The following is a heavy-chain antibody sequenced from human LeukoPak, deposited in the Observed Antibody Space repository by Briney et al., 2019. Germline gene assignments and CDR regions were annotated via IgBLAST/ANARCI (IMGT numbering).Heavy chain of an antibody. CDR1: GYTFTSNG. CDR2: ISAYDGNT. Sequence: GASVKVSCKASGYTFTSNGISWVRQAPGQGLEWMGWISAYDGNTNYAQKLQGRVTMTTDTSTSTAYMELRSLRSDDTAVYYCAREFRSGSYSEFDYWGQGTLVTVSS. V-gene: IGHV1-18*01. CDR3: AREFRSGSYSEFDY. J-gene: IGHJ4*02. D-gene: IGHD1-26*01.